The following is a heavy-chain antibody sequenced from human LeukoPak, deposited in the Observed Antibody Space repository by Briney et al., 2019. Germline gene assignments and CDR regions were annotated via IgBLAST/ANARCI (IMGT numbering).Heavy chain of an antibody. CDR3: ARDKSPRAYYGSGNGDY. J-gene: IGHJ4*02. CDR2: ISSSSSYI. Sequence: PGGSLRLSCAASGFTFSSYSMNWVRQAPGKGLEWVSSISSSSSYIYYADSVKGRFTISRDNAKNSLYLQMNSLRAEDTAVYYCARDKSPRAYYGSGNGDYWGQETLVTVSS. V-gene: IGHV3-21*01. D-gene: IGHD3-10*01. CDR1: GFTFSSYS.